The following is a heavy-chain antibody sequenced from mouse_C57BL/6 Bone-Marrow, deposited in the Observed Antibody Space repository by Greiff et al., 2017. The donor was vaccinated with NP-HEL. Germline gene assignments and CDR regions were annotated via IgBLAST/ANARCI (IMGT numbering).Heavy chain of an antibody. CDR1: GYTFTDYY. D-gene: IGHD2-12*01. CDR3: ARACYNPVAY. Sequence: VQLQQSGPELVKPGASVKISCKASGYTFTDYYMNWVKQSHGKSLEWIGDINPNNGGTSYNQKFKGKATLTVDKSSSTAYMELRSLTSEDSAVSSCARACYNPVAYWDRGNLVPVTA. J-gene: IGHJ3*01. V-gene: IGHV1-26*01. CDR2: INPNNGGT.